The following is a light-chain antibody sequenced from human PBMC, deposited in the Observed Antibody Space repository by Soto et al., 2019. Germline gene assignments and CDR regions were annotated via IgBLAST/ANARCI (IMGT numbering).Light chain of an antibody. V-gene: IGKV1-39*01. CDR2: TAS. J-gene: IGKJ1*01. CDR3: QQTYSSPPRG. CDR1: QSIRNY. Sequence: IQMTQSPSSLSASVGDRVTITCRASQSIRNYLNWYQQKPGKAPKVLIYTASSLQSGAPSRFSGIGYGTDFTLSIGRLQPEDFSNYYCQQTYSSPPRGFGQGTTAEIK.